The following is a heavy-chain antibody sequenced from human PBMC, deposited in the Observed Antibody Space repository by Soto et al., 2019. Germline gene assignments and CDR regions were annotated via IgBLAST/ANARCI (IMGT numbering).Heavy chain of an antibody. V-gene: IGHV4-30-4*01. CDR2: IYYSGST. CDR1: GGSISSGDYY. Sequence: SETLPLTCTVSGGSISSGDYYWSWIRQPPGKGLEWIGYIYYSGSTYYNPSLKSRVTISVDTSKNQFSLKLSSVTAADTAVYYCAYDYVWGSYYYGMDVWGQGTTVT. D-gene: IGHD3-16*01. CDR3: AYDYVWGSYYYGMDV. J-gene: IGHJ6*02.